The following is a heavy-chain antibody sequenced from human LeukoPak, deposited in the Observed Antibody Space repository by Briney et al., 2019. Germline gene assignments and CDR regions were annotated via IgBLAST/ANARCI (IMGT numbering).Heavy chain of an antibody. V-gene: IGHV4-39*07. CDR2: IYYSGST. CDR1: GGSISSSSYY. Sequence: SETLSLTCTVSGGSISSSSYYWGWIRQPPGKGLEWIGSIYYSGSTYYNPSLKSRVTISVDTSKNQFSLKLSSVTAADTAVYYCARVGAAAGTYLFDPWGQGTLVTVSS. D-gene: IGHD6-13*01. CDR3: ARVGAAAGTYLFDP. J-gene: IGHJ5*02.